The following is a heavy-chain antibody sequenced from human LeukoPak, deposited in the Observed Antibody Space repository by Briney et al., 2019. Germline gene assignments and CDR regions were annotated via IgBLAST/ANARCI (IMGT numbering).Heavy chain of an antibody. D-gene: IGHD6-19*01. Sequence: GASVKVSCKASGYTFTGYYMHWVRQAPGQGLEWMGWINPNSGGTNYAQKFQGRVTMTRDTSISTAYMELSRLRSDDTAVYYCARDSSGWSGAGGYMDVWGKGTTVTVSS. J-gene: IGHJ6*03. CDR1: GYTFTGYY. V-gene: IGHV1-2*02. CDR2: INPNSGGT. CDR3: ARDSSGWSGAGGYMDV.